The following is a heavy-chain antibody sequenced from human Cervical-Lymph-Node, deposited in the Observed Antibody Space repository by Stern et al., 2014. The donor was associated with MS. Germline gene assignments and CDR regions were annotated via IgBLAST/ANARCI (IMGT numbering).Heavy chain of an antibody. D-gene: IGHD3-22*01. CDR2: IYYTGNT. CDR3: ASGHYDISGYYAAGGSS. V-gene: IGHV4-31*03. CDR1: GGSISSAGYY. J-gene: IGHJ5*02. Sequence: QVQLQESGPGLVKPSQTLSLTCTVSGGSISSAGYYWSWIRQHPGKGLEWIGYIYYTGNTYYNPSLKSRVTISVDTSKNQFSLNLSSVTAADTAIYYCASGHYDISGYYAAGGSSWGQGTLVTVSS.